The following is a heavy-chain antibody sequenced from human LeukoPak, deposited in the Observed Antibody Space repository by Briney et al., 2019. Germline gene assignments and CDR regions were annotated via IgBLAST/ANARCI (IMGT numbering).Heavy chain of an antibody. CDR1: GGSISSYY. Sequence: SETLSLTCTVSGGSISSYYWSWIRQPPGKGLEWIGYIYYSGSTNYNPSLKSRVTISVDTSKKQFSLKLSSVTAADTAVYYCAREGGDGYNYAFDIWGQGTMVTVSS. CDR3: AREGGDGYNYAFDI. V-gene: IGHV4-59*01. D-gene: IGHD5-24*01. CDR2: IYYSGST. J-gene: IGHJ3*02.